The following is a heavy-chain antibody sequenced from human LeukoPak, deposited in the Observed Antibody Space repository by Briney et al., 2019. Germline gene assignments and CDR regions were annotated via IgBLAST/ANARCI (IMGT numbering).Heavy chain of an antibody. Sequence: SETLSLTCTVSGGSISSYYWSWIRQPAGKGLEWIGRIYTSGSTNYNPSLKGRVTMSVDTSKNQFSLKLSSVTAADTAVYYCARGRGRFLEWLYYGMDVWGQGTTVTVSS. CDR2: IYTSGST. V-gene: IGHV4-4*07. J-gene: IGHJ6*02. CDR1: GGSISSYY. D-gene: IGHD3-3*01. CDR3: ARGRGRFLEWLYYGMDV.